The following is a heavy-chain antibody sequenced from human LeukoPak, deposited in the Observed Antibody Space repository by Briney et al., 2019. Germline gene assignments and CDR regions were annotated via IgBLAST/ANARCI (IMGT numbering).Heavy chain of an antibody. CDR3: ASDSADYGDDQNWFDP. V-gene: IGHV1-2*02. Sequence: ASVKVSCKASGYTFTGYYMHWVRQAPGQGLEWMGWINPNSGGTNYAQKFQGRVTMTRDTSISTAYMELSRLRSDDTAVYYCASDSADYGDDQNWFDPWGQGTLVTVSS. CDR2: INPNSGGT. D-gene: IGHD4-17*01. J-gene: IGHJ5*02. CDR1: GYTFTGYY.